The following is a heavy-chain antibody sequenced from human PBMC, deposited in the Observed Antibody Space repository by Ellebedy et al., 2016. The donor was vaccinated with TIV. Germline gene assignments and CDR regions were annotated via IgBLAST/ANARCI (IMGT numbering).Heavy chain of an antibody. Sequence: GESLKISCAASGFTFSGSAMHWVRPASGKGLEWVGRIRSKANSYATAYAASVKGRFTISRDDSKNTAYLQMNSLKTEDTAVYYCTRLQGYDILTGYYLLGGMDVWGQGTTVTVSS. CDR2: IRSKANSYAT. CDR3: TRLQGYDILTGYYLLGGMDV. V-gene: IGHV3-73*01. D-gene: IGHD3-9*01. J-gene: IGHJ6*02. CDR1: GFTFSGSA.